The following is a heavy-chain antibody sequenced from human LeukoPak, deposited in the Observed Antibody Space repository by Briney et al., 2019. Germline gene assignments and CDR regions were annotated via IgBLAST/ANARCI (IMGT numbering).Heavy chain of an antibody. CDR2: INHSGST. Sequence: PSETLSLTRAVYGGSLSNYYWSWIRQPPGKGLEWIGEINHSGSTQYNPSLKSRVTISVDMSRNQFSLKMNSVTAADTAVYYCARGPESGSYFAWFDPWGQGTLLTVSS. J-gene: IGHJ5*02. V-gene: IGHV4-34*01. CDR3: ARGPESGSYFAWFDP. D-gene: IGHD1-26*01. CDR1: GGSLSNYY.